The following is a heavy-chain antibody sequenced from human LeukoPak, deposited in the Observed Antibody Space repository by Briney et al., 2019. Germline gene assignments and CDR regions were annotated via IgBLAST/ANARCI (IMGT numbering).Heavy chain of an antibody. D-gene: IGHD3-16*01. CDR1: GFTFSTYW. CDR2: IKEDGSKK. CDR3: ARDPNYVWGSYSPRPPVD. V-gene: IGHV3-7*03. J-gene: IGHJ4*02. Sequence: GGSLRLSCAASGFTFSTYWMTWVRQAPGKGLEWVANIKEDGSKKYYVDSVRGLFTISRDNAKNSLYLQMNSLRVEDTAVYYCARDPNYVWGSYSPRPPVDWGQGTLVTVSS.